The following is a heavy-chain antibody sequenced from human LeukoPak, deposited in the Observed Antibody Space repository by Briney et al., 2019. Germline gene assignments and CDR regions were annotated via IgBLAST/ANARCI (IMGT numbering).Heavy chain of an antibody. CDR1: GFTFGDYW. V-gene: IGHV3-7*01. Sequence: GGSLRLSCAGSGFTFGDYWMSWVRQAPGKGLEWVANIKQDGNEKYYVDSVKGRFTFSRDNAKNSLYLQMNSLRAEDTAVYYCARVGLSGYDFRATLDYWGQGTLVTVSS. CDR2: IKQDGNEK. J-gene: IGHJ4*02. D-gene: IGHD5-12*01. CDR3: ARVGLSGYDFRATLDY.